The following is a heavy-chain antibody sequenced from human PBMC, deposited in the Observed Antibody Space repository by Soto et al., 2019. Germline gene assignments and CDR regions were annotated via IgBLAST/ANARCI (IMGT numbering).Heavy chain of an antibody. D-gene: IGHD3-16*01. V-gene: IGHV3-23*01. CDR2: ISGSGGST. Sequence: EVQLLESGGGLVQPGGSLRLSCAASGFTFSSYAMSWVRQAPGKGLEWVSAISGSGGSTYYADSVKGRFTISRDNSKNTLYRQMNSLRGEDTAVYYCAKGYYDYMWGSYYYYYYYMDVWGKGTTVTVSS. CDR1: GFTFSSYA. CDR3: AKGYYDYMWGSYYYYYYYMDV. J-gene: IGHJ6*03.